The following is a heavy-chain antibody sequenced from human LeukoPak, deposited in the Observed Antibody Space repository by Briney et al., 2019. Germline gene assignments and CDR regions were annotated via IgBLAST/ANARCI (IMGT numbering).Heavy chain of an antibody. J-gene: IGHJ4*02. D-gene: IGHD5-18*01. CDR2: IKQDGSEK. CDR3: ASLVDTSY. Sequence: GGSLRLSCVVSGISLSNYAMTWVRQAPGKGLEWVASIKQDGSEKYYVDSVKGRFTISRDNARNSLYLQMNSLRAEDTAVYYCASLVDTSYWGQGTLVTVSS. V-gene: IGHV3-7*01. CDR1: GISLSNYA.